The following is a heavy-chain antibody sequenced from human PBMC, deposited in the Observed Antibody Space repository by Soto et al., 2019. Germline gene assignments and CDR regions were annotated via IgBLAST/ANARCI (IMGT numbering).Heavy chain of an antibody. D-gene: IGHD3-22*01. CDR3: ARGFPYYYDSSGESDAFDI. CDR2: IYSGGST. J-gene: IGHJ3*02. V-gene: IGHV3-53*01. Sequence: GGSLRLSCAASGFTVSSNYMSWVRQAPGKGLEWVSVIYSGGSTYYADSVKGRFTISRDNSQNTLYLQMNSLRAEDTAVYYCARGFPYYYDSSGESDAFDIWGQGTMVTVSS. CDR1: GFTVSSNY.